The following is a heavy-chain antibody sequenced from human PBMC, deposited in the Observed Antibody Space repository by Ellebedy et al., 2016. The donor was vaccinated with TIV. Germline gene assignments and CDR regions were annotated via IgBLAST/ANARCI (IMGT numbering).Heavy chain of an antibody. J-gene: IGHJ4*02. CDR2: IYYSGST. CDR1: GGSISSYY. D-gene: IGHD2-15*01. CDR3: AGSSRYCSGGSCYKFDY. Sequence: SETLSLTCTVSGGSISSYYWSWIRQPPGKGLEWIGYIYYSGSTNYNPSLKSRVTISVDTSKNQFSLKLSSVTAADTAVYYCAGSSRYCSGGSCYKFDYWGQGTLVTVSS. V-gene: IGHV4-59*01.